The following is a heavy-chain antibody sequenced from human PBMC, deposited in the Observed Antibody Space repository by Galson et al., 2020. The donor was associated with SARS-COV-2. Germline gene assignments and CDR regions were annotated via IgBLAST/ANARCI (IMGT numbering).Heavy chain of an antibody. D-gene: IGHD6-13*01. J-gene: IGHJ4*02. V-gene: IGHV3-23*01. CDR1: GFTFSSYA. CDR2: ISGSGGST. Sequence: GESLKISCAASGFTFSSYAMSWVRQAPGKGLEWVSAISGSGGSTYYADSVKGRFTISRDNSKNKLYLQMNSLRAEDTAVYYCAKVGYSSSPHFDYWGQGTLVTVSS. CDR3: AKVGYSSSPHFDY.